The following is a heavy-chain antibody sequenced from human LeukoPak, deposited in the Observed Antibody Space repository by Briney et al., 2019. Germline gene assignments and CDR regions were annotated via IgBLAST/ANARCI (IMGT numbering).Heavy chain of an antibody. D-gene: IGHD1-26*01. J-gene: IGHJ3*02. CDR1: GGSISTYY. CDR2: IYTSGST. CDR3: ARHAHLSGSLELDAFDI. Sequence: PSETLSLTCTVSGGSISTYYWSWIRQPAGKGLEWIGRIYTSGSTNYNPSLKSRVTMSVDTSKNQFSLKLTSVTAADTAVYYCARHAHLSGSLELDAFDIWGQGTMVTVSS. V-gene: IGHV4-4*07.